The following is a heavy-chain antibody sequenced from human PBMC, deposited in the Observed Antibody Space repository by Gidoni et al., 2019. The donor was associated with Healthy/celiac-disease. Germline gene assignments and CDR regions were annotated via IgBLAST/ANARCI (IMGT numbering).Heavy chain of an antibody. J-gene: IGHJ6*02. CDR1: GGSSGGYY. V-gene: IGHV4-34*01. D-gene: IGHD1-26*01. CDR3: ARGQTSGSSFYGMDV. Sequence: QLQLHQWAPGLLMPSETLSPTCAVDGGSSGGYYWSWIRQPPGKGMEWIGELNHRGSTNYTQSRKSRVTISVETSKDKVGLKLSSVAAADTAVYYWARGQTSGSSFYGMDVWGQGTTVTVSS. CDR2: LNHRGST.